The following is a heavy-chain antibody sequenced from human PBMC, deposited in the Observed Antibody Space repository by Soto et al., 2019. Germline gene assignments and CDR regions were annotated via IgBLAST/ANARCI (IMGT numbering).Heavy chain of an antibody. Sequence: QVQLVQSGAEVKKPGASVKVSCKASGYTFTSYGISWVRQAPGQGLEWMGWISAYNGNTNYAQKLQGRVTMTTDTSTSTAYMELRSLRSDDTAVYYCARDLHFNWNYIPSFDYGMDVWGQGTTVTVSS. J-gene: IGHJ6*02. D-gene: IGHD1-7*01. CDR2: ISAYNGNT. CDR3: ARDLHFNWNYIPSFDYGMDV. V-gene: IGHV1-18*01. CDR1: GYTFTSYG.